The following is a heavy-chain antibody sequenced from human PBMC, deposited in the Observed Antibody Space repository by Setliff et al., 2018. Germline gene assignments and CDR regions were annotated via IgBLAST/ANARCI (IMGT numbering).Heavy chain of an antibody. Sequence: PGGSLRLSCAASGFTFRSYTMNWVRQAPGKGLEWVSYISSSSSTIYYADSVKGRFTISRDNAKNSLYLQMSSLRAEDTAVYYCARGIVAPSRWDYFDYWGQGTLVTVSS. CDR3: ARGIVAPSRWDYFDY. V-gene: IGHV3-48*01. CDR1: GFTFRSYT. CDR2: ISSSSSTI. J-gene: IGHJ4*02. D-gene: IGHD1-26*01.